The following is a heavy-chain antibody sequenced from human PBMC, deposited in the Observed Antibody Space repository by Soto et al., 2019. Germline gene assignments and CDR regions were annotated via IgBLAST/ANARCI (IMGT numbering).Heavy chain of an antibody. CDR3: ARIYGEPFDY. CDR2: INPSGGSK. Sequence: ASVKVSCKASGYTFTSYYIHWVRQAPGQGLEWMGIINPSGGSKRYAKKLQGRVTMTRDTSTRKVYMELRRLRYEETAVYYCARIYGEPFDYWGQGTLVTSPQ. CDR1: GYTFTSYY. V-gene: IGHV1-46*01. J-gene: IGHJ4*02. D-gene: IGHD4-17*01.